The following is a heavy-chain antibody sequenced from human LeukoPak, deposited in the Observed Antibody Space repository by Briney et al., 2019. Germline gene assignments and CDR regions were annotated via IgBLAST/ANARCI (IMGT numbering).Heavy chain of an antibody. Sequence: GGSLRLSCAASGFTFCSYEMNWVRQAPGKGLEWGSYIISSGSTIYYADSVKGRFTISRDNAKNSLYLQMNRLRAEDTAVYYCARGRYSSGWLFDYWGQGTLVTVSS. CDR2: IISSGSTI. V-gene: IGHV3-48*03. CDR3: ARGRYSSGWLFDY. J-gene: IGHJ4*02. D-gene: IGHD6-19*01. CDR1: GFTFCSYE.